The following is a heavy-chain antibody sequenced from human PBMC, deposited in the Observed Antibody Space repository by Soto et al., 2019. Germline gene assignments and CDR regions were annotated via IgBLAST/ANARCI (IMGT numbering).Heavy chain of an antibody. CDR1: GGSFSGGWYY. D-gene: IGHD3-3*01. Sequence: TLSLTCTVSGGSFSGGWYYWSWIRQHPGKGLEWMGYISYSGSTKYKPSLQSRITISVDTSKNQFSLWLTSVTAADTAIYFCARTSIFGVVLNAFDLWAPGTLVTVSS. CDR3: ARTSIFGVVLNAFDL. CDR2: ISYSGST. J-gene: IGHJ3*01. V-gene: IGHV4-31*03.